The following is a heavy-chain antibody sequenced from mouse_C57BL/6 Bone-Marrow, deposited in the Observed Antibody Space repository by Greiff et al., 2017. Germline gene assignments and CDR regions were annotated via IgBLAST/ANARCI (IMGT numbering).Heavy chain of an antibody. CDR3: ARHNYYGTAAYFDY. CDR2: ISGGGGNN. D-gene: IGHD1-1*01. Sequence: EVMLVESGGGLVKPGGSLKLSCAASGFTFSSYTMSWVRQTPEKRLEWVATISGGGGNNYSPDSVKGRFTISIGNAKNTLYLQMSSLRSEDTAVYYCARHNYYGTAAYFDYWGQGTTLTVSS. CDR1: GFTFSSYT. V-gene: IGHV5-9*01. J-gene: IGHJ2*01.